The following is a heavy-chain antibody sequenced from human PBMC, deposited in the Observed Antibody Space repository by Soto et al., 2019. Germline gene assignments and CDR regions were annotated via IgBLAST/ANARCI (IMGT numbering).Heavy chain of an antibody. CDR2: IKEDGGDK. CDR1: GFSFSTYW. CDR3: VTDRDYSKDY. Sequence: GGSLRLSCAASGFSFSTYWMNWVRQAPGKGLEWVANIKEDGGDKHYVDSVKGRFTISRDNAKNSLFLQMNSLRAEDTAVYYCVTDRDYSKDYWGQGTLVTVSS. D-gene: IGHD4-4*01. V-gene: IGHV3-7*01. J-gene: IGHJ4*02.